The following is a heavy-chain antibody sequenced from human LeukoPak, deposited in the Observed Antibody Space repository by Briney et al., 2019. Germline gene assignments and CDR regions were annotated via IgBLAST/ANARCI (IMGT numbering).Heavy chain of an antibody. V-gene: IGHV3-7*01. CDR2: IKQDGSEK. CDR1: GFTFSSYW. J-gene: IGHJ4*02. CDR3: ARDPWDYDILTGSLDY. D-gene: IGHD3-9*01. Sequence: GSLRLSCAASGFTFSSYWMSWVRQAPGKGLEWVANIKQDGSEKYYVDSVKGRFTISRDNAKNSLYLQMNSLRAEDTAVYYCARDPWDYDILTGSLDYWGQGTLVTVSS.